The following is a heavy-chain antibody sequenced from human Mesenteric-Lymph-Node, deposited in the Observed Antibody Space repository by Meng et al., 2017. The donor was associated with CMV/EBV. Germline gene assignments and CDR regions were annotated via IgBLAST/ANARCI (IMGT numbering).Heavy chain of an antibody. J-gene: IGHJ4*02. CDR2: IRYDGSNK. CDR1: GLTFSNFA. V-gene: IGHV3-30*02. CDR3: ARDDWSIAVAFDY. Sequence: GGSLRLSCTASGLTFSNFAMHWVRQAPGKGLEWVAFIRYDGSNKYYADSVKGRFTISRDNAKNSLYLQMNSLRAEDTAVYYCARDDWSIAVAFDYWGQGTLVTVSS. D-gene: IGHD6-19*01.